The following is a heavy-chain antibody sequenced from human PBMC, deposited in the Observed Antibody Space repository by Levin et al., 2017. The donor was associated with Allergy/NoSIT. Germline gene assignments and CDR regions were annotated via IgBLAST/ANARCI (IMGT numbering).Heavy chain of an antibody. Sequence: GGSLRLSCAASGFTFSSYNINWVRQAPGKGLEWVSSISSNSTYIYYADSVKGRFTISRDNAKNSLYLQMNSLRAEDTAVYYCARAGICRSYSCYDYYFDYWGQGTPVTVSS. V-gene: IGHV3-21*06. CDR2: ISSNSTYI. CDR1: GFTFSSYN. J-gene: IGHJ4*02. CDR3: ARAGICRSYSCYDYYFDY. D-gene: IGHD5-12*01.